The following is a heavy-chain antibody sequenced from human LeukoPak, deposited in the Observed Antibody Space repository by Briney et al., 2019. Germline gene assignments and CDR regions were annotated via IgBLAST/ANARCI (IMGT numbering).Heavy chain of an antibody. Sequence: SQTLSLTCAVSGGSISSGGYSWSWLRQPPGKGLEWIGYIYHSGSTYYNPSLKSRVTISVDRSKNQFSLKLSSVTAADTAVYYCARGETSGYDLGGYFDYWGQGTLVTVSS. CDR3: ARGETSGYDLGGYFDY. V-gene: IGHV4-30-2*01. D-gene: IGHD5-12*01. J-gene: IGHJ4*02. CDR2: IYHSGST. CDR1: GGSISSGGYS.